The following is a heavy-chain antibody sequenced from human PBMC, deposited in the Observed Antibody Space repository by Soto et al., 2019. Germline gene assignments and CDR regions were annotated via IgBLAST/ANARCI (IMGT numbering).Heavy chain of an antibody. CDR3: AKERVGIAVAEDYYYGMDV. Sequence: QVQLVESGGGVVQPERSLRLSCAASGFTFSSYGMHWVRQAPGKGLEWVAVISYDGSNKYYADSVKGRFTISRDNSKNTLYLQMNSLRAEDTAVYYCAKERVGIAVAEDYYYGMDVWGQGTTVTVSS. D-gene: IGHD6-19*01. J-gene: IGHJ6*02. CDR1: GFTFSSYG. CDR2: ISYDGSNK. V-gene: IGHV3-30*18.